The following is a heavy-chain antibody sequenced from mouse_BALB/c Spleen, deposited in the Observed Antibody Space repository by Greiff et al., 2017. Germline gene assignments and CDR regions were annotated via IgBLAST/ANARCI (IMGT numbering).Heavy chain of an antibody. V-gene: IGHV5-4*02. J-gene: IGHJ4*01. CDR1: GFTFSDYY. D-gene: IGHD3-3*01. CDR2: ISDGGSYT. Sequence: EVKPQESGGGLVKPGGSLKLSCAASGFTFSDYYMYLVRQTPEKRLEWVATISDGGSYTYYPDSVKGRFTISRDNAKNNLYLQMSSLKSEDTAMYYCARGGLAMDYWGQGTSVTVSS. CDR3: ARGGLAMDY.